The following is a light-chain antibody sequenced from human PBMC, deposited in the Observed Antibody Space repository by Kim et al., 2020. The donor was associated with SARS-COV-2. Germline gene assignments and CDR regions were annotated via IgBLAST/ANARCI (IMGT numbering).Light chain of an antibody. CDR1: QNINSH. CDR2: AAS. Sequence: ASVGDRVTITCRTSQNINSHLNWYHQKPGRDPKLLIYAASTLQGGVPSRFSGSGSETDFTLTISSLQPEDFATYFCQQTYISPFTFGPGTKVDIK. CDR3: QQTYISPFT. V-gene: IGKV1-39*01. J-gene: IGKJ3*01.